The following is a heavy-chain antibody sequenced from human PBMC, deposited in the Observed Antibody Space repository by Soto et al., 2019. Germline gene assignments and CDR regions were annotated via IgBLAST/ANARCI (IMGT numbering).Heavy chain of an antibody. Sequence: QVQLQESGPGLVKPSQTLSLTCTVSGGSISSGDYYWSWIRQPPGKGLEWIGHIYYTGSTYYNPSLKSRVTILVDTSKNQFSLKLSSVTAADTAVYYCARVGGSLAGDYWGQGTLVTVSS. CDR1: GGSISSGDYY. J-gene: IGHJ4*02. V-gene: IGHV4-30-4*01. CDR3: ARVGGSLAGDY. D-gene: IGHD3-16*01. CDR2: IYYTGST.